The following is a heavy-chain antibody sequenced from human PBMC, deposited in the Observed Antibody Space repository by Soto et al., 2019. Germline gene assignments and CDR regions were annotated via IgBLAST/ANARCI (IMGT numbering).Heavy chain of an antibody. J-gene: IGHJ3*02. CDR3: ARDGGYTGYEEGNPFDI. Sequence: SETLSLTCTVSGGSISHHYWSWIRQPAGTRPEWIGRMYVTGTTNYNPSLKNRVSMSIDTSKNQFPLKLSSVTAADTAVYYCARDGGYTGYEEGNPFDIWGQGTMVTVSS. CDR2: MYVTGTT. V-gene: IGHV4-4*07. D-gene: IGHD5-12*01. CDR1: GGSISHHY.